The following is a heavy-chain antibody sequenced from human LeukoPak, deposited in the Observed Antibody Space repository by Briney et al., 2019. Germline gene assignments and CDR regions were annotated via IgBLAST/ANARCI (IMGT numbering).Heavy chain of an antibody. Sequence: SETLSLTCTVSGGSISSSSYYWGWIRQPPGKGLEWIGSIYYSGSTYYNPSLKSRVTISADTSKNQFSLKLSSVTAADTAVYYCAREAFTYYYGSGSYSSWFDPWGQGTLVTVSS. V-gene: IGHV4-39*07. D-gene: IGHD3-10*01. CDR1: GGSISSSSYY. J-gene: IGHJ5*02. CDR2: IYYSGST. CDR3: AREAFTYYYGSGSYSSWFDP.